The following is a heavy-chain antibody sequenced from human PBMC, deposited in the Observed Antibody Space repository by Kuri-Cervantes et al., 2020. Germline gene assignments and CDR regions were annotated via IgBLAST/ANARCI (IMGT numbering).Heavy chain of an antibody. CDR2: INPNSGGT. D-gene: IGHD3-10*01. V-gene: IGHV1-2*02. CDR1: GYTFTGYY. J-gene: IGHJ4*02. Sequence: ASVKVSCKASGYTFTGYYMHWVRQAPGQGLEWMGWINPNSGGTNYAQKFQDRVTMTPDTSISTAYMEMSRLISDDTAVYYCARVYGSGTIDYWGQGTLVTVSS. CDR3: ARVYGSGTIDY.